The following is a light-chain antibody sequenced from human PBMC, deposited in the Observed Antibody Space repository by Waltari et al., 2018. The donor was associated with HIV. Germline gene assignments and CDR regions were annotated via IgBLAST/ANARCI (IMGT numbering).Light chain of an antibody. J-gene: IGKJ5*01. CDR2: AAS. CDR3: QQSYSPPPST. CDR1: QSISSY. Sequence: DIQMTQSPSSLSASVGDRVTITCRASQSISSYLNWYQQKPGKAPKLLIYAASSLQSGVPSRFSGSVSGTDFTLTISSLQPEDFATYYCQQSYSPPPSTFGQGTRLEIK. V-gene: IGKV1-39*01.